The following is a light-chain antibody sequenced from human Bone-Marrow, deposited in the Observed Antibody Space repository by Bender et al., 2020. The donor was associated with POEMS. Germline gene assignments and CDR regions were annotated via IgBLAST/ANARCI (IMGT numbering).Light chain of an antibody. CDR2: EVS. CDR3: SSYAGSNNLV. CDR1: SSDVGGYNY. J-gene: IGLJ2*01. V-gene: IGLV2-8*01. Sequence: VTISCTGTSSDVGGYNYVSWYQQHPGKAPKLMIYEVSKRPSGVPDRFSGSKSGNTASLTVSGLQAEDEADYYCSSYAGSNNLVFGGGTKLTVL.